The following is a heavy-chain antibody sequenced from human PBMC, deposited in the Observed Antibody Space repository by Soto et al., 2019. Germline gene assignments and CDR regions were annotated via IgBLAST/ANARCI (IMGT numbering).Heavy chain of an antibody. J-gene: IGHJ1*01. CDR3: ARDYPHCSRTSCYFQD. CDR2: IYSSVST. D-gene: IGHD2-2*01. Sequence: SETLSLTCTVSGDSISSYYCSWIRQPAGKGLEWIGRIYSSVSTNYNPSLKSRVTMSVDTSKNQFSLKLSSVTAADTAVYFCARDYPHCSRTSCYFQDWGQGTLVTVSS. CDR1: GDSISSYY. V-gene: IGHV4-4*07.